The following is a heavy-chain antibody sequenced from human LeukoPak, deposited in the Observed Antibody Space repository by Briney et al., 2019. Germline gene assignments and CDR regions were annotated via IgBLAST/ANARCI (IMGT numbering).Heavy chain of an antibody. CDR3: AREGAGGYYDSSNYYGMDV. J-gene: IGHJ6*02. V-gene: IGHV1-18*04. Sequence: ASVKVSCKASGYTFTGYYMHWVRQAPGQGLEWMGWISAYNGNTNYAQKLQGGVTMTTDTSTSTAYMELRSLRSDDTAVYYCAREGAGGYYDSSNYYGMDVWGQGTTVTVSS. CDR2: ISAYNGNT. CDR1: GYTFTGYY. D-gene: IGHD3-22*01.